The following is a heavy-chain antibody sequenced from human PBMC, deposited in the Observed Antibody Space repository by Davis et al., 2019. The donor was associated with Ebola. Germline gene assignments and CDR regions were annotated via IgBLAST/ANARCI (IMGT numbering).Heavy chain of an antibody. V-gene: IGHV3-7*01. CDR2: IKYDGSDK. Sequence: PGGSLRLSCAASGFTFGDYWMTWVRQAPGKGLEWVGKIKYDGSDKYYVDSVKGRFSISRDNAKNLLYLQMNSLTVEDTAMYYCAKDSGWQMSPWGQGTLVTVSS. CDR1: GFTFGDYW. D-gene: IGHD6-19*01. CDR3: AKDSGWQMSP. J-gene: IGHJ5*02.